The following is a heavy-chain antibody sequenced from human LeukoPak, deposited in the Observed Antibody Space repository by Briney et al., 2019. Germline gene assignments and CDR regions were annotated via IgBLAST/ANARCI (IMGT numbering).Heavy chain of an antibody. J-gene: IGHJ4*02. D-gene: IGHD2-2*01. Sequence: EKSLRLSCAASGFTFNNYGMHWVRQAPGKGLEWXXVISYDGRNKHYPDSVXGRFTISRDISTDTLWLQMDSLRTEDTAVYYCAKGPLRGTAAAIDYWGQGTLVTVSS. CDR2: ISYDGRNK. CDR3: AKGPLRGTAAAIDY. V-gene: IGHV3-30*18. CDR1: GFTFNNYG.